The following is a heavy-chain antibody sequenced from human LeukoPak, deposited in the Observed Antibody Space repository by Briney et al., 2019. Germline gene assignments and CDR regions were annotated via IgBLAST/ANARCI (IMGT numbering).Heavy chain of an antibody. CDR1: GGSFSGYY. V-gene: IGHV4-34*01. CDR2: INNIGKT. D-gene: IGHD3-10*01. Sequence: SETLSLTCAVYGGSFSGYYWSWIRQPPGKGREWIGEINNIGKTNYDPYLRRRATISVETSNNQFSLPLTSATAADAAVYFCATLGSVGYYNYQYMDIWGNGTTVTVSS. CDR3: ATLGSVGYYNYQYMDI. J-gene: IGHJ6*03.